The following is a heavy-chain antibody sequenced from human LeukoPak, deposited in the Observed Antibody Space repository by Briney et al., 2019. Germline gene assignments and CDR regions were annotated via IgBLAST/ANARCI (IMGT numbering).Heavy chain of an antibody. D-gene: IGHD1-26*01. CDR3: ARMGIVGATGYYFDY. J-gene: IGHJ4*02. CDR2: IYYSGST. Sequence: SQTLSLTCTVSGGSISSGNYYWNWIRQHPGEGLEWIGYIYYSGSTYYNPSLKSRATISVDTSKNQFSLRLSSVTAADTAVYYCARMGIVGATGYYFDYWGQGTLVTVSS. CDR1: GGSISSGNYY. V-gene: IGHV4-31*03.